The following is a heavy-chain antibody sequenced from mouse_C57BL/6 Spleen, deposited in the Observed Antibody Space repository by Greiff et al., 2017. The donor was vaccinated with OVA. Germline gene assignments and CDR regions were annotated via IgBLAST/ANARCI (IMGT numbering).Heavy chain of an antibody. Sequence: VQLQQPGAELVKPGASVKLSCKASGYTFTSYWMQWVKQRPGQGLEWIGEIDPSDSYTNYNQKFKGKATLTVDTSSSTAYMQLSSLTSEDSAVYYCASSIPITTVVANYAMDYWGQGTSVTVSS. CDR1: GYTFTSYW. CDR3: ASSIPITTVVANYAMDY. D-gene: IGHD1-1*01. CDR2: IDPSDSYT. J-gene: IGHJ4*01. V-gene: IGHV1-50*01.